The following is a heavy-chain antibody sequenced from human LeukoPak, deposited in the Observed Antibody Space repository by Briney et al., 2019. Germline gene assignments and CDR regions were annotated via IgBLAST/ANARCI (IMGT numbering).Heavy chain of an antibody. CDR1: GASIKLYY. D-gene: IGHD1-26*01. CDR3: AKDWELGS. V-gene: IGHV4-59*01. CDR2: NYNSGST. Sequence: SDTLSLTCSVSGASIKLYYWIWIRQPPGKGLEWIGNNYNSGSTHYNRSLKGRVTISLDTSKNQFSLKMSSVTAADTAVYYCAKDWELGSWGQGTLVSVSS. J-gene: IGHJ5*02.